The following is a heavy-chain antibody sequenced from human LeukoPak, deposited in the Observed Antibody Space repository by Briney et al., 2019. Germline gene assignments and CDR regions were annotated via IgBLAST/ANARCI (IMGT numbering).Heavy chain of an antibody. V-gene: IGHV4-38-2*02. J-gene: IGHJ5*02. CDR1: GYSINSGHY. CDR2: IYYSGST. CDR3: AREGGDDILTGYYPYNWFDP. Sequence: SETLSLTCTVSGYSINSGHYWGWIRQPPGKGLEWIGSIYYSGSTYYNPSLKSRVTISVDTSKNQFSLKLSSVTAADTAVYYCAREGGDDILTGYYPYNWFDPWGQGTLVTVSS. D-gene: IGHD3-9*01.